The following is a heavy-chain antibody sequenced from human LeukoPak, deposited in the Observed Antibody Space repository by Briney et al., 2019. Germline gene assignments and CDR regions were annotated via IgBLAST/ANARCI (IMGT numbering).Heavy chain of an antibody. Sequence: ASVKVSCTASGYTFTSFGITWVRQAPGQGLEWMGWINTYNGNTKYAQKFQGRVTMTTDTATSTVYMELRGMSADDTAVYYCERDGGYTYGYHYWGQGTLVTVSS. D-gene: IGHD5-18*01. J-gene: IGHJ4*02. CDR1: GYTFTSFG. V-gene: IGHV1-18*01. CDR2: INTYNGNT. CDR3: ERDGGYTYGYHY.